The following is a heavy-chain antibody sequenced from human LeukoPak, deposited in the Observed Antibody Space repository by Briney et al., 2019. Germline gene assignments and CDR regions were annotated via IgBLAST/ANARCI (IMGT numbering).Heavy chain of an antibody. CDR2: VYHSGST. Sequence: SETLSLTCAVSGYSISSGYYWGWIRQPPGKGLEWIGSVYHSGSTYYNPSLKSRVTMSVDTSKNQSSLKLSSVTAADTAVYYCARHQWELGAFDIWGQGTMVTVFS. D-gene: IGHD1-26*01. CDR3: ARHQWELGAFDI. J-gene: IGHJ3*02. CDR1: GYSISSGYY. V-gene: IGHV4-38-2*01.